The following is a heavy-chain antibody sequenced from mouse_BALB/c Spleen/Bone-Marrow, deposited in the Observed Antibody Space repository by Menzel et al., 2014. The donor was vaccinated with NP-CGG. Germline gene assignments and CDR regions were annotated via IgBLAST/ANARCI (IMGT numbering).Heavy chain of an antibody. V-gene: IGHV1S135*01. Sequence: EVQLQESGPELGKPGASVKISCKASGYSFTGYNMYWVKQSHRKSLEWIGYIDPYNGGTSYNQKSKGKATLTVDKSSSTAYMHLNSLTSEDSAIYYCAREAAYCGNYGAMDYWGQGTSVTVSS. J-gene: IGHJ4*01. CDR1: GYSFTGYN. CDR2: IDPYNGGT. CDR3: AREAAYCGNYGAMDY. D-gene: IGHD2-10*01.